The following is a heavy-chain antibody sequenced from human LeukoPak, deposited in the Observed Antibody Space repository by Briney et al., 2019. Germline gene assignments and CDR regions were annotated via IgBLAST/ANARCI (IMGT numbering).Heavy chain of an antibody. CDR3: ARGHGDFEEDY. J-gene: IGHJ4*02. V-gene: IGHV4-59*06. CDR1: GFTFSSYS. D-gene: IGHD4-17*01. CDR2: SYYSGST. Sequence: GSLRLSCVASGFTFSSYSMNWVRQAPGKGLEWIGYSYYSGSTYYNPSLKSRVTISVDTSMNQFSLKLSPVTAADTAVYYCARGHGDFEEDYWGQGTLVTVSS.